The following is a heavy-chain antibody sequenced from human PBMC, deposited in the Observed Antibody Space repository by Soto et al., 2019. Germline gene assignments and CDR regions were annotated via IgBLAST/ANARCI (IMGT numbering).Heavy chain of an antibody. D-gene: IGHD4-17*01. CDR2: IWYDGSNK. J-gene: IGHJ6*02. Sequence: QVQLVESGGGVVQPGRSLRLSCAASGFTFSSYGMHWVRQAPGKGLEWVAVIWYDGSNKYYADSVKGRFTISRDNSKNTLYLQMNSLRAEDTAVYYCAALLGYGDYCYYYGMDVWGQGTTVTVSS. CDR1: GFTFSSYG. V-gene: IGHV3-33*01. CDR3: AALLGYGDYCYYYGMDV.